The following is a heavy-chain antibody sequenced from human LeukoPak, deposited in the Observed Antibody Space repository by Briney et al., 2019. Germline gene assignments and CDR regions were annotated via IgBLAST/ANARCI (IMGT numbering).Heavy chain of an antibody. CDR2: INPSGGST. Sequence: ASVKVSCKASGYTFTSYYMHWVRQAPGQGLEWMGIINPSGGSTSYAQKFQGRVTMTRDMSTSTVYMELSSLRSEDTAVYYCAKDFGYVVAAFYCDYWGQGTLVTFSS. J-gene: IGHJ4*02. CDR3: AKDFGYVVAAFYCDY. V-gene: IGHV1-46*01. CDR1: GYTFTSYY. D-gene: IGHD2-15*01.